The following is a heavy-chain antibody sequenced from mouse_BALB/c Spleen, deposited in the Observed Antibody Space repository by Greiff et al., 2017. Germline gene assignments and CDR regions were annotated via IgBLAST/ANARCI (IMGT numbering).Heavy chain of an antibody. Sequence: EVKLMESGGDLVKPGGSLKLSCAASGFTFSSYGMSWVRQTPDKRLEWVATISSGGSYTYYPDSVKGRFTISRDNAKNTLYLQMSSLKSEDTAMYYCARVLEGAMDYWGQGTSVTVSS. D-gene: IGHD2-14*01. CDR1: GFTFSSYG. V-gene: IGHV5-6*01. CDR3: ARVLEGAMDY. J-gene: IGHJ4*01. CDR2: ISSGGSYT.